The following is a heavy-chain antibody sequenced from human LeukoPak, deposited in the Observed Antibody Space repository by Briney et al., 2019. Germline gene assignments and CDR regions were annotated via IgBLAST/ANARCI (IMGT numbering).Heavy chain of an antibody. CDR3: AKGYCSSSSCYSYAFDI. D-gene: IGHD2-2*01. J-gene: IGHJ3*02. CDR2: ISGSGSST. Sequence: GGSLRLSCAASGFTFSSSAMTWVRQAPGKGLEWVSAISGSGSSTYYADSVKGRFTISRDNSKNTLFLQMNSLRAEDTAVYYCAKGYCSSSSCYSYAFDIWGQGTVVTVSS. CDR1: GFTFSSSA. V-gene: IGHV3-23*01.